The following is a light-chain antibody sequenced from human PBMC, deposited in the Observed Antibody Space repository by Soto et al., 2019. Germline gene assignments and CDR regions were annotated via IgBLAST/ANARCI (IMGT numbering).Light chain of an antibody. CDR1: QSISSH. Sequence: DIQMTQSPSSLCASVGYRVTITYRASQSISSHLNWYQQKAGKPPKILISGASSLASGVPSRFSGSGSGTDFTLTISSLQPEDFETYYGQQSYTTPRTFGQGTKVDIK. V-gene: IGKV1-39*01. J-gene: IGKJ1*01. CDR2: GAS. CDR3: QQSYTTPRT.